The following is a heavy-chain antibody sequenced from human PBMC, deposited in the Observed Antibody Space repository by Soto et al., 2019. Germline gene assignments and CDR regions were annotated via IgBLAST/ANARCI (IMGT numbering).Heavy chain of an antibody. J-gene: IGHJ4*02. Sequence: EMQLLVSGGGLVQPGGSLRLSCAASGFPFSSYAMSWVRQAPGKGLEWVSGISGSGGLTYYADSVKGRFTISRDNSKNTLYLQMNSLIADDTAEYYCAKSLSASPNYFFDYWGQGTLVSVSS. CDR3: AKSLSASPNYFFDY. CDR1: GFPFSSYA. V-gene: IGHV3-23*01. CDR2: ISGSGGLT.